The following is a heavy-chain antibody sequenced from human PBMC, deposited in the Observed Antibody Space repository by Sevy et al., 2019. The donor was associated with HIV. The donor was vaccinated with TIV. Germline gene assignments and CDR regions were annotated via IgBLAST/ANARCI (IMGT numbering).Heavy chain of an antibody. V-gene: IGHV3-74*01. J-gene: IGHJ3*02. Sequence: GGSLRLSCAASGFTFSSYWMHWVRQAPGKGLVWVSRINSDGSSTNFADSVKGRFTMSRDNAKNTLYLQMNSLRAEDTAVYYCARDWVYDTSRYYLEAAFDIWGQGTMVTVSS. CDR1: GFTFSSYW. D-gene: IGHD3-22*01. CDR2: INSDGSST. CDR3: ARDWVYDTSRYYLEAAFDI.